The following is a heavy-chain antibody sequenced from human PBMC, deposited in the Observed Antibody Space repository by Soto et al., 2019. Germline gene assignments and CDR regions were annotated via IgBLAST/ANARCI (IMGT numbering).Heavy chain of an antibody. V-gene: IGHV3-48*03. D-gene: IGHD3-9*01. Sequence: LRLSCAASGSTFSSYEMNWARQAPGKGLEWVSYISSSGSPIYYADSVKGRFTISRDNAKNSLYMQMNSLRAEDTAVYYCVTHDELTGYKSKFDYWGQGTLVTVSS. CDR2: ISSSGSPI. CDR1: GSTFSSYE. J-gene: IGHJ4*02. CDR3: VTHDELTGYKSKFDY.